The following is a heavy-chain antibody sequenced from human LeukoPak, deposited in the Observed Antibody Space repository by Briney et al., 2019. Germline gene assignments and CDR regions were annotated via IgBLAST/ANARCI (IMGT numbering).Heavy chain of an antibody. V-gene: IGHV4-59*01. CDR2: IYYSGST. CDR1: GGSISSYY. J-gene: IGHJ4*02. CDR3: ARTRRGDGDFDY. D-gene: IGHD2-21*02. Sequence: KSSETLSLTCTVSGGSISSYYWSWIRQPPGKGLEWIGYIYYSGSTNYNPSLKSRVTISVDTSKNQFSLKLSSVTAADTAVYYCARTRRGDGDFDYWGQGTLVTVSS.